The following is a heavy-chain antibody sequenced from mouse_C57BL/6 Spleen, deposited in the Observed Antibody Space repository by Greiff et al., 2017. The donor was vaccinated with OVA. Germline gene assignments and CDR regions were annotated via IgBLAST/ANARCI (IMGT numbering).Heavy chain of an antibody. D-gene: IGHD2-3*01. CDR3: ARQRVGDGYPFAY. Sequence: EVKLVESGGDLVKPGGSLKLSCAASGFTFSSSGMSWVRQTPDKRLEWVATISSGGSYTYYPDSVKGRFTISRDNAKNTLYLQMSSLKSEDTAMYYCARQRVGDGYPFAYWGQGTLVTVSA. J-gene: IGHJ3*01. CDR1: GFTFSSSG. CDR2: ISSGGSYT. V-gene: IGHV5-6*01.